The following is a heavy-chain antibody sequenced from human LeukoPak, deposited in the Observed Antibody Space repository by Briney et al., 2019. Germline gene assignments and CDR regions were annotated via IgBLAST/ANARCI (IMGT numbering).Heavy chain of an antibody. J-gene: IGHJ4*02. D-gene: IGHD3-16*01. V-gene: IGHV1-2*02. CDR1: GDIFTGYY. CDR3: ARVRYRLAEPYIDY. CDR2: FNPNSGDT. Sequence: ASVKGSCKASGDIFTGYYMHWVLQAPGQGLEGMGWFNPNSGDTNYAQKFQGRVTMTSDTSISTAYMELSRLRSDDTAVYYCARVRYRLAEPYIDYWGQGTLVTVSS.